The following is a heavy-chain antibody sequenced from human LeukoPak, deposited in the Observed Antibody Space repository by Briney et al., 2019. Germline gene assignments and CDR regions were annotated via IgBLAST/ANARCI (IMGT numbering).Heavy chain of an antibody. J-gene: IGHJ3*02. D-gene: IGHD6-13*01. CDR1: GFTFSSYW. CDR2: IKQDGSEK. V-gene: IGHV3-7*01. Sequence: GGSLRLSCAASGFTFSSYWMSWVRQAPGKGLEWVANIKQDGSEKYYLDSVKGRFTTSNDNAKNSLYLQMNSLSAEDTAVYYCASCIAAGGGSSDDAFDIWGQGTMVTVSS. CDR3: ASCIAAGGGSSDDAFDI.